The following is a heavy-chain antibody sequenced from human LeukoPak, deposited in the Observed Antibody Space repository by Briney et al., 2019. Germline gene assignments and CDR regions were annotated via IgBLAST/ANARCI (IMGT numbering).Heavy chain of an antibody. CDR2: VKNDGTT. V-gene: IGHV3-74*01. D-gene: IGHD6-13*01. CDR3: IPLGYTGN. J-gene: IGHJ4*02. Sequence: GGSLRLSCAVPGFTSGFTFSSRWMHWVRQAPGKGLLWVSLVKNDGTTNYADSVKGRFTVSREIAKNTMYLQMNTLRAKTKALYFCIPLGYTGNWGQGTLVTVSS. CDR1: GFTFSSRW.